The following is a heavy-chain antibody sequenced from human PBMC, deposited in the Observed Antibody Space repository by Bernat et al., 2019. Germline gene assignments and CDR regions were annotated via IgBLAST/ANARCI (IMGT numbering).Heavy chain of an antibody. J-gene: IGHJ4*02. Sequence: VQLVESGGGVVQPGRSLRLSCVASGFTFSDYSLHWVRQAPGKGLEWVAVVSYDGRNKYYADSVKGRFTISRDNSKNTLYLQMNSLRAEDTAVYYCAKANNPWFGEFDYFDYWGQGTLVTVSS. V-gene: IGHV3-30*04. CDR3: AKANNPWFGEFDYFDY. CDR2: VSYDGRNK. CDR1: GFTFSDYS. D-gene: IGHD3-10*01.